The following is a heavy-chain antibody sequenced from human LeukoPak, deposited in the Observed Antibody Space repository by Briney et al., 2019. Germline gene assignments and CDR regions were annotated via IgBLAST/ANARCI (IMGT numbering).Heavy chain of an antibody. CDR1: GFTFDDHG. CDR3: ARAAGLFSSSFDY. J-gene: IGHJ4*02. V-gene: IGHV3-20*04. Sequence: RPGGSLRLSCAASGFTFDDHGMTWVRQVPGKGLEWVSGINWNGGSTGYADSVKGRFTISRDNAKNSLYLEVINLRAEDTALYYCARAAGLFSSSFDYWGQGTLVTVSS. D-gene: IGHD6-6*01. CDR2: INWNGGST.